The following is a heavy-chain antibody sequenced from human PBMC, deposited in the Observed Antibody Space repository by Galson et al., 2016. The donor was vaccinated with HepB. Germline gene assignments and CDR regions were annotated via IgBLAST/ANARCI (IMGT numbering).Heavy chain of an antibody. V-gene: IGHV3-23*01. J-gene: IGHJ4*02. CDR3: AKGQQLAYFDY. Sequence: SLRLSCAASGFTFSRDAMSWVRQAPGKGLEWVSAISGSDGGTYYADSVKARFTISRDNSKNTLYLQRNSLRAEDTAVYYCAKGQQLAYFDYWGQGTLVTVAS. CDR2: ISGSDGGT. CDR1: GFTFSRDA. D-gene: IGHD6-13*01.